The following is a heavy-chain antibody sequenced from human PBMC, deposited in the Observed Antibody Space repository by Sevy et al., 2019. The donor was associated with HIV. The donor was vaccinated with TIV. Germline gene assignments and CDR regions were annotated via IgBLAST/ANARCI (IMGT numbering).Heavy chain of an antibody. CDR3: AGAAVTTVTRYYYYGMDV. J-gene: IGHJ6*02. V-gene: IGHV1-69*13. D-gene: IGHD4-17*01. CDR2: IIPIFGTA. CDR1: GGTFSSYA. Sequence: ASVKVSCKASGGTFSSYAISWVRQAPGQGLEWMGGIIPIFGTANYAQKFQGRVTITADESTSTAYMELSSLRSEDTAVYYCAGAAVTTVTRYYYYGMDVWGQGTTVTVSS.